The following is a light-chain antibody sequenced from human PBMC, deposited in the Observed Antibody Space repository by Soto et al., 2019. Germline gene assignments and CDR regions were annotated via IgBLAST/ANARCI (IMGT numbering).Light chain of an antibody. CDR1: QSVSSR. V-gene: IGKV3D-15*01. Sequence: EIVLTQSPGTLSLSPGERATLSCRASQSVSSRLAWYQQKPGQAPRLLISGASSRATGIPDRFSGSGSATDFTLIISRLQSEDFAVYYCQQYNNWLSITFGQGTRLEIK. CDR2: GAS. CDR3: QQYNNWLSIT. J-gene: IGKJ5*01.